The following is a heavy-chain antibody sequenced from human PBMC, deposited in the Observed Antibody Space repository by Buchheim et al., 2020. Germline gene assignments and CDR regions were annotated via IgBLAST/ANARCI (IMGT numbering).Heavy chain of an antibody. CDR1: GFTFSSYW. CDR3: ARDPWLQQLVIGFLWFDP. V-gene: IGHV3-74*01. CDR2: INSDGSST. D-gene: IGHD6-13*01. J-gene: IGHJ5*02. Sequence: EVQLVESGGGLVQPGGSLRLSCAASGFTFSSYWMNWVRQAPGKGLVWVSRINSDGSSTSYADSVKGRFTISRDNAKNTLYLQINSLRAEDTAVYYCARDPWLQQLVIGFLWFDPWGQGTL.